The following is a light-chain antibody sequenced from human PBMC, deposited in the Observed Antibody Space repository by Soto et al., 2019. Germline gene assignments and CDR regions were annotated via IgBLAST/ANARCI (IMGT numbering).Light chain of an antibody. J-gene: IGKJ4*01. Sequence: DVQMTQSPSSLSAFVGDRVTITCRASQGIATYLAWFQQKPGKVPKLLIYATSTLQSGVPSRFSGSGSGTDFTLTINRLQPEDVGTYYYQKYNSAPLTFGGGTKVEIK. V-gene: IGKV1-27*01. CDR2: ATS. CDR1: QGIATY. CDR3: QKYNSAPLT.